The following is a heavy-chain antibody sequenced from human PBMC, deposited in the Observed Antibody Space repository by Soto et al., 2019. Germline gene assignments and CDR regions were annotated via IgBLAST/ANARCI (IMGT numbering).Heavy chain of an antibody. Sequence: SETLSLTCTVSGGSISAYYWSWIRQPPGEGLEWIGYIYYSGSTSYNPSLKSRVTISLDTSKNQFSLKLSSVTAADTAVYYCARDSGFNYRFDYWGKGTLVTVSS. J-gene: IGHJ4*02. CDR1: GGSISAYY. CDR2: IYYSGST. CDR3: ARDSGFNYRFDY. D-gene: IGHD5-12*01. V-gene: IGHV4-59*01.